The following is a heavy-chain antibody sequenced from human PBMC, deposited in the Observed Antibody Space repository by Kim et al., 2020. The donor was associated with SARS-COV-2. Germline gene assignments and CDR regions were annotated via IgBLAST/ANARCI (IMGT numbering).Heavy chain of an antibody. J-gene: IGHJ3*02. V-gene: IGHV3-30-3*01. Sequence: GGSLRLSCAASGFTFSSYAMHWVRQAPGKGLEWVAVISYDGSNKYYADSVKGRFTISRDNSKNTLYLQMNSLRAEDTAVYYCAREGIYGDAFDIWGQGTMVTVSS. D-gene: IGHD3-10*01. CDR1: GFTFSSYA. CDR3: AREGIYGDAFDI. CDR2: ISYDGSNK.